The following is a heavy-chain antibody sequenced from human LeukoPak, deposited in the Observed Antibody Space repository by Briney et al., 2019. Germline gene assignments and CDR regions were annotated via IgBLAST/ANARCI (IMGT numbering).Heavy chain of an antibody. CDR1: GYTITNNW. V-gene: IGHV1-46*01. CDR2: INPSGTGT. D-gene: IGHD6-6*01. Sequence: ASVKVSCKASGYTITNNWMHWVRQAPGQGLEWMGVINPSGTGTSYGQKFQGRITMSRDTSTSTVYMELSSLRAEDTAVYYCASPAALPPYYYYYYMDVWGKGTTVTVSS. CDR3: ASPAALPPYYYYYYMDV. J-gene: IGHJ6*03.